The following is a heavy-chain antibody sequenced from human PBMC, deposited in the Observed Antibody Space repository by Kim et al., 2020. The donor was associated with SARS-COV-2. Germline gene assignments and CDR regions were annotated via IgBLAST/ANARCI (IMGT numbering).Heavy chain of an antibody. V-gene: IGHV4-30-4*01. D-gene: IGHD1-1*01. J-gene: IGHJ4*02. CDR1: SGSINSGDFY. Sequence: SETLSLTCTVSSGSINSGDFYWNWIRQAPGKGLEWVGYIHSSGSPYYNPSLRSRLTISLDTSNDQFSLRLSSVTAADTAVYYCSRDGRRHAHDAFDYWGQGILVTVSS. CDR3: SRDGRRHAHDAFDY. CDR2: IHSSGSP.